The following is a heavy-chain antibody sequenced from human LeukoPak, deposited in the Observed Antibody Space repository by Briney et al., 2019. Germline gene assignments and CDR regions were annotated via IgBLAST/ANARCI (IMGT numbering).Heavy chain of an antibody. CDR1: GFTFTNSW. Sequence: GGSLRLSCAASGFTFTNSWMAWVRQAPGKGLEWVANIKQDGSTKHYADSLKGRFTISKDNPKNSLYLQMHRLRAEDTAVYYCARDTDGSLDYWGQGILVTVAS. CDR2: IKQDGSTK. D-gene: IGHD1-26*01. V-gene: IGHV3-7*01. CDR3: ARDTDGSLDY. J-gene: IGHJ4*02.